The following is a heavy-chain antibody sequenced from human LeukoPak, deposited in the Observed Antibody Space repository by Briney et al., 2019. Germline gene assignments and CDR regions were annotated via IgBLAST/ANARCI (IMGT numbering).Heavy chain of an antibody. CDR3: ASSGGWLQLPFDY. CDR2: IYYSGST. J-gene: IGHJ4*02. CDR1: GGSISSYY. D-gene: IGHD5-24*01. V-gene: IGHV4-59*08. Sequence: SETLSLTCTVSGGSISSYYWSWIRQPPGKGLEWIGYIYYSGSTNYNPSLKSRVTISVDTSKNQFSLKLSSVTAADTAVYYCASSGGWLQLPFDYWGQGTLVTVSS.